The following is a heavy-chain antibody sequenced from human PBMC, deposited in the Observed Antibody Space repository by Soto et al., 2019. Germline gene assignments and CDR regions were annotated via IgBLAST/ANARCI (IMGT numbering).Heavy chain of an antibody. CDR1: GFTFSRYS. D-gene: IGHD6-19*01. V-gene: IGHV3-48*01. J-gene: IGHJ4*02. CDR2: INDDSDSI. Sequence: GGSLRLSCAASGFTFSRYSMTWVRQAPGKGLEWVSYINDDSDSIYYADSVKGRFTISRDNGKNALYLQMASLRAEDTAVYYCARDIVAGSGWYTYDYWGQGTLVTVSS. CDR3: ARDIVAGSGWYTYDY.